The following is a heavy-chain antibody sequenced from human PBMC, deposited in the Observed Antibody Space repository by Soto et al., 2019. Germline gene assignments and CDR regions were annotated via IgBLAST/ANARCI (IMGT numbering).Heavy chain of an antibody. CDR2: INPNGGST. D-gene: IGHD6-13*01. Sequence: QVQLVQSGAEVKKPGASVKLSCKASGYTFTNYYIHWVRQAPGQGLEWMAIINPNGGSTNYAQKFQGRVTLTRDTSPSTVYMDLTSLKSEDPAVYYCARGLAAGDYWGQGTLVTVSS. J-gene: IGHJ4*02. V-gene: IGHV1-46*01. CDR3: ARGLAAGDY. CDR1: GYTFTNYY.